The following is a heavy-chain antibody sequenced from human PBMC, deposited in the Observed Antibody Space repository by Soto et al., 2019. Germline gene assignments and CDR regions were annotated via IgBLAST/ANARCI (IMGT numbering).Heavy chain of an antibody. CDR2: IYWDDDK. D-gene: IGHD1-26*01. Sequence: QITLKESGPTLVKPTQTLTLTCTFSGFSLSTSGVGVGWIRQPPGKALEWLALIYWDDDKRYSPSLKSRLTIPKDTPKHQVVLTMTNMDPVDTATYYCAHTELLRPFDYWGQGTLVTVSS. J-gene: IGHJ4*02. V-gene: IGHV2-5*02. CDR3: AHTELLRPFDY. CDR1: GFSLSTSGVG.